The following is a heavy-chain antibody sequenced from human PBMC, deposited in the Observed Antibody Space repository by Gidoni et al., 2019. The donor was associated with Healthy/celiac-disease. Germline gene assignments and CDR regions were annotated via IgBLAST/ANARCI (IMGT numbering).Heavy chain of an antibody. D-gene: IGHD2-15*01. CDR2: ISYDGSNE. CDR3: RVVVAATPRYFDY. J-gene: IGHJ4*02. CDR1: GFPSSSDA. Sequence: QVQPAESGGGVVQPGRSLILSCAAPGFPSSSDAMHWVRQAPGKGLGWVAVISYDGSNEYYADSVKGRFTISRDNSKNTLYLKMNSLRAEDTAVYYCRVVVAATPRYFDYWGQGTLVTVSS. V-gene: IGHV3-30*01.